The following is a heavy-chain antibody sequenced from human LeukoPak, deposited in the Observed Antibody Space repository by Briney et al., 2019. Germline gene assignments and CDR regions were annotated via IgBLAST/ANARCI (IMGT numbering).Heavy chain of an antibody. J-gene: IGHJ4*02. CDR2: INAGNGNT. D-gene: IGHD3-10*01. CDR1: GYTFTGYY. CDR3: ARAYYYGSGSYYFDY. Sequence: GASVKVSCKASGYTFTGYYMHWVRQAPGQGLEWMGWINAGNGNTKYSQKFQGRVTITRDTSASTAYMELSSLRSEDTAVYYCARAYYYGSGSYYFDYWGQGTLVTVSS. V-gene: IGHV1-3*01.